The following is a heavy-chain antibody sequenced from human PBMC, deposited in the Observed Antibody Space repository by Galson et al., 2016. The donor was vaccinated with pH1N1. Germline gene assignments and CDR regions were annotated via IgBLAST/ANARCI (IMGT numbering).Heavy chain of an antibody. V-gene: IGHV3-74*01. J-gene: IGHJ5*02. Sequence: SLRLSCAASGFTFSDYWMHWVRHAPGEGLVWVSHINIDGSTTVYADSVKGRFTISRDNGRNTLYLQMNSLRAEDTAVYYCVRPRATALAYGFDPWGQGTLVTVSS. D-gene: IGHD2-21*02. CDR2: INIDGSTT. CDR1: GFTFSDYW. CDR3: VRPRATALAYGFDP.